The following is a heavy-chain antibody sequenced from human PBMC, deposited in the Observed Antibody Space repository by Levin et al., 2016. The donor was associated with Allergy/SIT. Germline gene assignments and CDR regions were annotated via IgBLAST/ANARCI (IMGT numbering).Heavy chain of an antibody. J-gene: IGHJ6*02. D-gene: IGHD2-21*01. V-gene: IGHV4-34*01. CDR2: INHSVTT. CDR3: TREGGGDSSVGGLDV. Sequence: WIRQPPGKGLEWIGEINHSVTTNYNPSLKSRVTISVDTSKNQFSLRLTSVTAADTAVYYCTREGGGDSSVGGLDVWGLGTTVTVSS.